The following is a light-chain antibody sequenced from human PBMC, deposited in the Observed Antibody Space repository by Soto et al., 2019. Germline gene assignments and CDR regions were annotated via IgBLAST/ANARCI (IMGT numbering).Light chain of an antibody. Sequence: EIVLTQSPGTVSFSPGERATLSCRSSQSVSSSYLAWYQQKPGQAPRLLIFAASSRASGIPDRFSGSGSGTDFTLTISRLEPEDFALFYCQYHGCSPITFGQGTRLEVK. CDR1: QSVSSSY. V-gene: IGKV3-20*01. CDR3: QYHGCSPIT. CDR2: AAS. J-gene: IGKJ5*01.